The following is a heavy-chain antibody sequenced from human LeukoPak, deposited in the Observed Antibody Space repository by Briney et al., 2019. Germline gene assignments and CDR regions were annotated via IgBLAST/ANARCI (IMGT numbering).Heavy chain of an antibody. CDR2: IYYSGST. Sequence: SETLSLTCTVSGGSTSSSSYYWGWIRQPPGKGLEWIGSIYYSGSTYYNPSPKSRVTISVDTSKNQFSLKLSSVTAADTAVYYCARGAVAGGFLAFDIWGQGTMVTVSS. J-gene: IGHJ3*02. D-gene: IGHD6-19*01. CDR1: GGSTSSSSYY. CDR3: ARGAVAGGFLAFDI. V-gene: IGHV4-39*01.